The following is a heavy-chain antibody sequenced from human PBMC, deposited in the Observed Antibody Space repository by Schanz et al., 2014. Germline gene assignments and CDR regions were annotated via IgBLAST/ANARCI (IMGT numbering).Heavy chain of an antibody. CDR1: GGSISSYY. CDR3: ARDGLGADY. CDR2: RDSSGST. J-gene: IGHJ4*02. Sequence: QVQLQESGPGLVKPSETLSLTCTVSGGSISSYYWSWIRQPPGKGLEWIGHRDSSGSTKYNPSLKRRVTISIDTSKNQISLRLRSVTEAEKEVYYCARDGLGADYWGQGPLLPFSS. V-gene: IGHV4-59*01.